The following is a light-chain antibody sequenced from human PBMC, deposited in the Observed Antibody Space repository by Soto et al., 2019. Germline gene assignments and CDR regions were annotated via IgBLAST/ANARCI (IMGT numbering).Light chain of an antibody. J-gene: IGKJ2*01. Sequence: DIQMTQSPSSLSASVGDRVTITCQSSQSIISYLNWYQQKAGKAPQLLIYAASSLQSGVPARFSGSGSGTDFILSISSLQPEDSAIYSCQQSYSSPRTFGQGTKLEI. V-gene: IGKV1-39*01. CDR1: QSIISY. CDR3: QQSYSSPRT. CDR2: AAS.